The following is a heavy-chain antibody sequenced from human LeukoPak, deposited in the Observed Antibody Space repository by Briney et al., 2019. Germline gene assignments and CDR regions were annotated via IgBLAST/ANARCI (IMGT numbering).Heavy chain of an antibody. V-gene: IGHV4-59*01. CDR2: IYYSGST. Sequence: PLETLSLTCTVSGGSISSYYWSWIRQPPGKGLGWIGYIYYSGSTNYNPSLKSRVTISVDTSKNQFSLKLSSVTAADTAVYYCARDKPGYSYGSYAFDIWGQGTMVAVSS. CDR1: GGSISSYY. J-gene: IGHJ3*02. CDR3: ARDKPGYSYGSYAFDI. D-gene: IGHD5-18*01.